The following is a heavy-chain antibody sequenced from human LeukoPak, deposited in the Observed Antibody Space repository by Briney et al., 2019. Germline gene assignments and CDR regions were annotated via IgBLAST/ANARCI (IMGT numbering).Heavy chain of an antibody. J-gene: IGHJ4*02. D-gene: IGHD5-18*01. CDR2: ISPDSGDT. V-gene: IGHV1-18*01. Sequence: ASVKVSCKASGYTFTDYGISWVRQAPGQGLEWMGWISPDSGDTSFAQKFQGRVTMTTDTSTTTAYMGLRSLRSDDTAVYFCAKDHPERYSYGTPFDYWGQGTLVTVSS. CDR3: AKDHPERYSYGTPFDY. CDR1: GYTFTDYG.